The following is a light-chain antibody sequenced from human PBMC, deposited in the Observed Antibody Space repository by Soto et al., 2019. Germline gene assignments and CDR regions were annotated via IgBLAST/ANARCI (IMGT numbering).Light chain of an antibody. CDR2: GVS. CDR3: ISYTGSSTSYV. Sequence: QSVLTQPASVSGSPGQSITISCTGTSSDVGSYNYVAWYQQFPGKTPKILIYGVSNRPSGVCSRISGCKSGNTASLTISGLQAEDEADYYCISYTGSSTSYVFGSGTKVTVL. J-gene: IGLJ1*01. V-gene: IGLV2-14*01. CDR1: SSDVGSYNY.